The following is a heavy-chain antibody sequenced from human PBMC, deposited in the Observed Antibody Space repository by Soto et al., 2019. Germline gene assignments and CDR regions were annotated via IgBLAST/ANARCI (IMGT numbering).Heavy chain of an antibody. CDR3: AGGQGIKSVRARDY. J-gene: IGHJ4*02. CDR2: ISSNGANV. V-gene: IGHV3-23*01. CDR1: GFTFSSYD. Sequence: EVQVLECGGGLVQPGGSLRLSCAASGFTFSSYDMTWVRQAPGKGLEWVSTISSNGANVYYADSVKGRFNICRDNSKKLINLQLTSLADDDTAIYFWAGGQGIKSVRARDYWGQFTLVTVSS.